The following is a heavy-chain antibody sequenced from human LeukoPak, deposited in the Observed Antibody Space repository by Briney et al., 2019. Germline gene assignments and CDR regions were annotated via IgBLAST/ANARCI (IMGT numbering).Heavy chain of an antibody. J-gene: IGHJ4*02. CDR2: ISAYNGNT. Sequence: ASVKVSCKASGYTFTSYGISWVRQAPGQGLEWMGWISAYNGNTNYAQELQGRLTMTTDTSTSTASLELRSLTSDDTAVYYCAREQGGSFLFDYWGQGTVVTVSS. D-gene: IGHD5-12*01. V-gene: IGHV1-18*01. CDR3: AREQGGSFLFDY. CDR1: GYTFTSYG.